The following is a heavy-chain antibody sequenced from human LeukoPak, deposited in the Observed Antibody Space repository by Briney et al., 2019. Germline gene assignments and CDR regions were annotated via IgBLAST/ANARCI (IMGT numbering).Heavy chain of an antibody. Sequence: GASVKVSCKASGYTFIGYYMHWVRQAPGQGLEWMGWINPNSGGTNYAQKFQGRVTMTRDTSISTAYMELSRLRSDDTAVYYCAREERFLERLPGDYWGQGTLVTVSS. J-gene: IGHJ4*02. D-gene: IGHD3-3*01. CDR1: GYTFIGYY. CDR2: INPNSGGT. V-gene: IGHV1-2*02. CDR3: AREERFLERLPGDY.